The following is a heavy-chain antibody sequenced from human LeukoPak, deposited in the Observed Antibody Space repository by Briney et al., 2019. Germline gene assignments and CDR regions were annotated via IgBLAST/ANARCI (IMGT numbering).Heavy chain of an antibody. D-gene: IGHD5-12*01. CDR1: GGSISSDSCY. CDR2: IYTSGST. CDR3: ARAAEYSGYDQTGYYYYKMVV. Sequence: SQTLSLTCAVSGGSISSDSCYWSWIRPPAGKGLEWVGRIYTSGSTTYNPAPNTRDPPSVDASKNQFSLKLSSVPAAGTAVYYCARAAEYSGYDQTGYYYYKMVVWGKKTTSTVSS. J-gene: IGHJ6*03. V-gene: IGHV4-61*02.